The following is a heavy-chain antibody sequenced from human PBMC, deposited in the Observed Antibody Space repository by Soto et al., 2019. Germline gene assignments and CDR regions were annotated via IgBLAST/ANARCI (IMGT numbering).Heavy chain of an antibody. Sequence: PSETLSLTCAVYGGSFSGYYWNWIRQPPGKGLEWIGEINHSGSTNYNPSLKSRVTISVDMAKKQFSLKLSSVTAADTAVYYCAISPIYYSFSPPWGQGTLVPVSS. CDR1: GGSFSGYY. J-gene: IGHJ5*02. D-gene: IGHD3-22*01. CDR3: AISPIYYSFSPP. V-gene: IGHV4-34*01. CDR2: INHSGST.